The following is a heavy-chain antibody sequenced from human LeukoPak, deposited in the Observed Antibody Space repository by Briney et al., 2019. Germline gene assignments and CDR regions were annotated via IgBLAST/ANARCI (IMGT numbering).Heavy chain of an antibody. CDR1: GFTFSSYS. Sequence: PGGSLRLSCAASGFTFSSYSMNWVRQAPGKGLEWVSSISSSSSYIYYADSVKGRFTISRDNAKNSLYLQMNSLRAEDTAVYYCARDSSSWYIWFDPWGQGTLVTVSS. CDR2: ISSSSSYI. CDR3: ARDSSSWYIWFDP. V-gene: IGHV3-21*01. D-gene: IGHD6-13*01. J-gene: IGHJ5*02.